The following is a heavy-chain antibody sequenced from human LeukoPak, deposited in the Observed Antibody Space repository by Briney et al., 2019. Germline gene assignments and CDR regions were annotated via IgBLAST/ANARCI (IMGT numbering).Heavy chain of an antibody. D-gene: IGHD2-21*01. CDR2: IYYSGST. V-gene: IGHV4-39*07. CDR3: DISGILGDY. Sequence: PSETLSLTCTVSGGSISSSSYYWGWIRQPPGKGLEWIGSIYYSGSTYYNPSLKSRVTISVDTSKNQFSLKLSSVTAADTAVYYCDISGILGDYWGQGTLVTVSS. J-gene: IGHJ4*02. CDR1: GGSISSSSYY.